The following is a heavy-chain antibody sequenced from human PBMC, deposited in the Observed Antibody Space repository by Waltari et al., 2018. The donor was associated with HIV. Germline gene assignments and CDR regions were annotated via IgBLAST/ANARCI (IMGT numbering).Heavy chain of an antibody. CDR2: VFHGGTT. J-gene: IGHJ2*01. V-gene: IGHV4-38-2*01. CDR1: GYFISSGYY. Sequence: HVELQESGPGLVKPSETLSLTCAVSGYFISSGYYWGWIRQTPGKGPEPIGTVFHGGTTYYSPALTGRIIITVDTYRNEVSLKLASATAADAALYFCVRGVPHGGRIKTWYFDVWGRGTAVTVAS. D-gene: IGHD4-17*01. CDR3: VRGVPHGGRIKTWYFDV.